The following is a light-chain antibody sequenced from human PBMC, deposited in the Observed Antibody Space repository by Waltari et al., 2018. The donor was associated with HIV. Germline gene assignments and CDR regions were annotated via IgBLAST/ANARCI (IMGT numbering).Light chain of an antibody. Sequence: DIQMTQSPSTLSASVGDRVTITRRASQSITNWLAWYQQKPGKAPKRLISKTSSLESGVPSRFGGSGSGTEFSLTIIGLQPDDFATYCCQQYYSYPDTFGQGTRLEMK. CDR2: KTS. CDR1: QSITNW. CDR3: QQYYSYPDT. J-gene: IGKJ5*01. V-gene: IGKV1-5*03.